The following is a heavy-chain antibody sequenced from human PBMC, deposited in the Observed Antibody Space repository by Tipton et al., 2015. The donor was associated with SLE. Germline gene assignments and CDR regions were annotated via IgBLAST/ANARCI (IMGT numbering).Heavy chain of an antibody. D-gene: IGHD4-17*01. J-gene: IGHJ4*02. V-gene: IGHV4-34*01. CDR1: GGAFSGYY. CDR2: INHSGST. CDR3: ARGLYGDEPGY. Sequence: LRLSCAVYGGAFSGYYFSWVRQPPGKGVEWVGEINHSGSTNYNPSLKSRVTISVDTSKNQFSLKLTSLTAADTAVYYCARGLYGDEPGYWGQGTLVTVSS.